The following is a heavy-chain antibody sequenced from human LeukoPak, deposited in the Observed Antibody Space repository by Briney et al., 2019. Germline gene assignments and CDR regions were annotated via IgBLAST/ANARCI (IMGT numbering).Heavy chain of an antibody. V-gene: IGHV3-11*01. CDR1: GFTFSDYY. J-gene: IGHJ6*02. CDR3: ARELWFGHYYYYYGMDV. D-gene: IGHD3-10*01. Sequence: PGGSLRLSCAASGFTFSDYYMSWIRQAPGKGLEWVSYISSSGSTIYYADSVKGRFTISRDNAKNSLYLQMNSLRAEDTAVYYCARELWFGHYYYYYGMDVWGQGTTVTVSS. CDR2: ISSSGSTI.